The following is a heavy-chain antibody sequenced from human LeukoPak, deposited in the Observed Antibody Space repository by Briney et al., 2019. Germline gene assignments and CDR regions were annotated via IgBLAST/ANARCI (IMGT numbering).Heavy chain of an antibody. V-gene: IGHV1-18*01. D-gene: IGHD2-2*01. CDR3: ARDPKEGYCSSSRCYRARGMDV. CDR1: GYTFTTYG. Sequence: ASVKVSCKASGYTFTTYGISWVRQAPGQGLEWMGWIYPYNGYTDYTQRFQDRVTLTTDTSTNTAYMELRSLRSDDTAMYYCARDPKEGYCSSSRCYRARGMDVWGQGTTVTVSS. J-gene: IGHJ6*02. CDR2: IYPYNGYT.